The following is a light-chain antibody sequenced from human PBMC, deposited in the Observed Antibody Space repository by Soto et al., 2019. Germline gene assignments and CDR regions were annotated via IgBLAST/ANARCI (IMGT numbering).Light chain of an antibody. J-gene: IGKJ4*01. V-gene: IGKV1-39*01. CDR2: SAS. Sequence: DIQMTQSPSSLSASVGDRVTITCRASQSIRTYLSWYQQKPGKAPNLLIYSASSLQSGVPSRFSGSGSGTDFTLTISSLQPEDFAAYYCQQNYGTPLTFGGGIKVEIK. CDR3: QQNYGTPLT. CDR1: QSIRTY.